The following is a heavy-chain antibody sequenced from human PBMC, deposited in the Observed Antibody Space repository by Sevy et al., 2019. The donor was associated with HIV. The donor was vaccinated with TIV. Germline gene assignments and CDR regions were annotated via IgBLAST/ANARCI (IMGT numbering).Heavy chain of an antibody. Sequence: SETLSLTCAVYGGSFSGYYWSWIRQPPGKGLEWIGEINHSGSTNYNPSLKSRVTISVDTSKNQFSLKLSSVTAADTAVYYCARVLRYSSGWHNWFDPSGQGTLVTVSS. CDR3: ARVLRYSSGWHNWFDP. V-gene: IGHV4-34*01. D-gene: IGHD6-19*01. CDR1: GGSFSGYY. J-gene: IGHJ5*02. CDR2: INHSGST.